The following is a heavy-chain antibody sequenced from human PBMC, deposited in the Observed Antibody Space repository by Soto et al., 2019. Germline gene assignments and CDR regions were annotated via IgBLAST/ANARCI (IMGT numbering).Heavy chain of an antibody. J-gene: IGHJ3*02. CDR1: GFTFSSYW. Sequence: GGSLRLSCAASGFTFSSYWMSWVRQAPGKGLEWVANIKQDGSEKYYVDSVKGRFTISRDNAKNSLYLQMNSLRAGDTAVYYCARDFRDCTNGVCYRVRAFDIWGQGTMVTVSS. CDR3: ARDFRDCTNGVCYRVRAFDI. D-gene: IGHD2-8*01. CDR2: IKQDGSEK. V-gene: IGHV3-7*01.